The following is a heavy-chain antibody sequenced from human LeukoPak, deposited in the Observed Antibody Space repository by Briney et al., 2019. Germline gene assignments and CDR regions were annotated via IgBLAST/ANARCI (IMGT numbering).Heavy chain of an antibody. CDR3: AKGDSSGYYYSYFDY. CDR2: ISSSSSYI. J-gene: IGHJ4*02. D-gene: IGHD3-22*01. V-gene: IGHV3-21*01. CDR1: GFTFSSYS. Sequence: GGSLRLSCAASGFTFSSYSMNWVRQAPGKGLEWVSSISSSSSYIYYADSVKGRFTISRDNAKNSLYLQMNSLRAEDTAVYYCAKGDSSGYYYSYFDYWGQGALVTVSS.